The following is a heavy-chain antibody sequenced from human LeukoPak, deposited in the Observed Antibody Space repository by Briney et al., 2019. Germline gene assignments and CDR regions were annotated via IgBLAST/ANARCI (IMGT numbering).Heavy chain of an antibody. CDR2: IIPIFGTA. Sequence: SVKVSCKASGGTFSSYAISRVRQAPGQGLEWMGGIIPIFGTANYAQKFQGRVTITTDESTSTAYMELSSLRSEDTAVYYCAGTIFGVVIDFDYWGQGTLVTVSS. D-gene: IGHD3-3*01. V-gene: IGHV1-69*05. J-gene: IGHJ4*02. CDR3: AGTIFGVVIDFDY. CDR1: GGTFSSYA.